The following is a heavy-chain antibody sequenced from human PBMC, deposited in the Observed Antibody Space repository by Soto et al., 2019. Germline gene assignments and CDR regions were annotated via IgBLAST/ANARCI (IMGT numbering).Heavy chain of an antibody. Sequence: GGSLRLSCAASGFTFSSYAMSWVRQAPGKGLEWVSAISGSGGSTYYADSVKGRFTISRDNSKNTLYLQMSSLRAEDTAVYYCAKDWEYGSSSGPRYYYGMDVWGQGTTVTVSS. CDR3: AKDWEYGSSSGPRYYYGMDV. CDR1: GFTFSSYA. CDR2: ISGSGGST. V-gene: IGHV3-23*01. D-gene: IGHD6-6*01. J-gene: IGHJ6*02.